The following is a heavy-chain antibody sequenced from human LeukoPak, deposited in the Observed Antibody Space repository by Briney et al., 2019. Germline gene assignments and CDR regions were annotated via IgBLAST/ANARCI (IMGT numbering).Heavy chain of an antibody. V-gene: IGHV3-48*01. CDR2: ISSSSSTI. J-gene: IGHJ4*02. CDR3: ARDAVWGYYDSSGYYPLDY. D-gene: IGHD3-22*01. CDR1: GFTFSSYS. Sequence: GGSLRLSCAASGFTFSSYSMNWVRQAPGKGLEWVSYISSSSSTIYYADSVKGRFTISRDNAKKSLYLQMNSLRAEDTAVYYCARDAVWGYYDSSGYYPLDYWGQGTLVTVSS.